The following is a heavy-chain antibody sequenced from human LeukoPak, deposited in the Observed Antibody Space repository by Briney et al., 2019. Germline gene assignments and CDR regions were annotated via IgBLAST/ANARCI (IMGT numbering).Heavy chain of an antibody. CDR1: GYTFTTYG. CDR2: TSTYDDNI. J-gene: IGHJ4*02. V-gene: IGHV1-18*01. Sequence: AASVKVSCKASGYTFTTYGLSWVRQAPGQGLEWLGWTSTYDDNIKYAQSLQGRLTLTIDTSTSTAYMELRSPTSDDTAVYYCARETYSNILTGTDYWGPGTLVTVSS. CDR3: ARETYSNILTGTDY. D-gene: IGHD3-9*01.